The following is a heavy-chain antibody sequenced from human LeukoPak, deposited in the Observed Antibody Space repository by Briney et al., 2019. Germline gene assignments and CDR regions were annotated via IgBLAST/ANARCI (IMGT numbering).Heavy chain of an antibody. Sequence: PSETLSLTCTVSGGSISSGGYYWSWIRQHPGKGLEWIVYIYYSGSTYYNPSLRSRVTISVVMSKNQFSLKMNSVTAADTAVYYCARFYGGNSGMLPRATFDIWGQGTMVTVSS. J-gene: IGHJ3*02. CDR3: ARFYGGNSGMLPRATFDI. V-gene: IGHV4-31*03. D-gene: IGHD4-23*01. CDR1: GGSISSGGYY. CDR2: IYYSGST.